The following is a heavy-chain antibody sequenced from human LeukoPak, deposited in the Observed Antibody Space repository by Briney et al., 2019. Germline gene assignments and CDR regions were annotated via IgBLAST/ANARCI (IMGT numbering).Heavy chain of an antibody. Sequence: PSETLSLTCDVIGISIGRGYYWGWTRHPPGKGLEWIGSIYHSGIPTYTPSLKSRVTISIDTFTHHFSLKLTSVTAADTAVYYCAGQNISSPYWYYYLDVWGKGTTVTVS. CDR1: GISIGRGYY. J-gene: IGHJ6*03. CDR2: IYHSGIP. D-gene: IGHD6-6*01. V-gene: IGHV4-38-2*01. CDR3: AGQNISSPYWYYYLDV.